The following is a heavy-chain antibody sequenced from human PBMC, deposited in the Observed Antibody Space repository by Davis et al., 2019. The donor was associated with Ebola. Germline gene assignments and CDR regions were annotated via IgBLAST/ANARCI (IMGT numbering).Heavy chain of an antibody. Sequence: SETLSLTCTVSGDSINNYFWSWIRQSPGKGLEWIGYISFSGNTKYNPSLKNRVTMSVDASNSHFSLKLRSVTAADTAVYYCARDLTRHYYYGMDVWGKGTTVTVSS. CDR1: GDSINNYF. CDR2: ISFSGNT. J-gene: IGHJ6*04. CDR3: ARDLTRHYYYGMDV. V-gene: IGHV4-59*01. D-gene: IGHD3-9*01.